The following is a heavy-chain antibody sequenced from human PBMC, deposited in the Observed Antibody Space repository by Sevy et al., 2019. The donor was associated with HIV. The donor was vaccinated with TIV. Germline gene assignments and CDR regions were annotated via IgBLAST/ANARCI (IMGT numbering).Heavy chain of an antibody. CDR1: GFTFSDYY. Sequence: GGSLRLSCAASGFTFSDYYMSWIRQAPGKGLEWVSHISSSGSTIYYADSVKGRFTISRDNAKNSLYLQMNSLRAEDTAVYYCARDPTLPPPQDYWGQRTLVTVSS. V-gene: IGHV3-11*01. J-gene: IGHJ4*02. CDR2: ISSSGSTI. CDR3: ARDPTLPPPQDY.